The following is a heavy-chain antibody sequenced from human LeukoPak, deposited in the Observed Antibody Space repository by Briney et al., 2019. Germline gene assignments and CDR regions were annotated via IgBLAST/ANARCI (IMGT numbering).Heavy chain of an antibody. J-gene: IGHJ4*02. CDR1: GFTVSSNY. CDR2: IYSGGGT. V-gene: IGHV3-66*01. Sequence: GALRLSCATSGFTVSSNYMTWVRQAPGKGLEWVSVIYSGGGTSYADSVKGRFTISRDNAKNTLYLQMNSLRVEDTAVYYCARDFMYSITCAGCWGQGTLVTVSS. D-gene: IGHD6-13*01. CDR3: ARDFMYSITCAGC.